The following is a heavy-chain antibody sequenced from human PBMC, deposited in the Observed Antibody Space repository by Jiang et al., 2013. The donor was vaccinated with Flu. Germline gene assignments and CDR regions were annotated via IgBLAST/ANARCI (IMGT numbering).Heavy chain of an antibody. V-gene: IGHV3-64D*06. J-gene: IGHJ4*02. CDR3: VKSLPGSSHYFDY. CDR2: ISSNGGST. Sequence: VQLVESGGGLVQPGGSLRLSCSASGFTFSSYAMHWVRQAPGKGLEYVSAISSNGGSTYYADSVKGRFTISRDNSKNTLYLQMSSLRAEDTAVYYCVKSLPGSSHYFDYWGQGTLVTVS. CDR1: GFTFSSYA. D-gene: IGHD2-15*01.